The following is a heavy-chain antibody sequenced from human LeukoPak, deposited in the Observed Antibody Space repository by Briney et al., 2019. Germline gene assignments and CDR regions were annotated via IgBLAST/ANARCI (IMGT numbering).Heavy chain of an antibody. D-gene: IGHD4-23*01. Sequence: GGSLRLSCAASGFTFSSYAMSWVRQAPGKGLEWVSAISGSGGSTYYADSVKGRFTISRDNSKNTLYLQMNSLRAEDTAVYYCARPGYGGNPIGPPPGDYWGQGTLVTVSS. V-gene: IGHV3-23*01. CDR2: ISGSGGST. CDR1: GFTFSSYA. J-gene: IGHJ4*02. CDR3: ARPGYGGNPIGPPPGDY.